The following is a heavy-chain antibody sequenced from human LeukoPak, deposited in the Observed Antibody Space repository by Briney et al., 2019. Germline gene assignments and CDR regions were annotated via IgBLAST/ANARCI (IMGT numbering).Heavy chain of an antibody. CDR3: ARAKGSGYFKVDWFDP. D-gene: IGHD3-3*01. CDR2: INHSGST. CDR1: GGSFSGYY. V-gene: IGHV4-34*01. J-gene: IGHJ5*02. Sequence: PSETLSLTCAVYGGSFSGYYWSWIRQPPGKGLGWIGEINHSGSTNYNPSLKSRVTISVDTSKNQFSLKLSSVTAADTAVYYCARAKGSGYFKVDWFDPWGQGTLVTVSS.